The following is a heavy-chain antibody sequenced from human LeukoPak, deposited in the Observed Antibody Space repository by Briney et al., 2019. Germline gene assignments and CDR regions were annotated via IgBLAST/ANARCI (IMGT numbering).Heavy chain of an antibody. CDR2: ISYSGST. D-gene: IGHD1-26*01. Sequence: PSETLSLTCTVSGGSISGYYWSWIRQPPGKGLEWIGYISYSGSTNYNPSLKSRVTISVDTSKNQFSLKLSSVTAADTAVYYCVRDRERAFDIWGQGTLVTVSS. V-gene: IGHV4-59*01. CDR1: GGSISGYY. J-gene: IGHJ3*02. CDR3: VRDRERAFDI.